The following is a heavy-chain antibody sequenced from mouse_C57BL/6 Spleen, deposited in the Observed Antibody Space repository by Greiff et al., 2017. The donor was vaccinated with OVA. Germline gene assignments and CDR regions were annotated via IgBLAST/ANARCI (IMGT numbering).Heavy chain of an antibody. CDR3: ARAPITTVVGNWYFDV. J-gene: IGHJ1*03. D-gene: IGHD1-1*01. CDR2: ISDGGSYT. V-gene: IGHV5-4*03. Sequence: EVKVVESGGGLVKPGGSLKLSCAASGFTFSSYAMSWVRQTPEKRLEWVATISDGGSYTYYPDNVKGRFTISRDNAKNNLYLQMSHLKSEDTAMYYCARAPITTVVGNWYFDVWGTGTTVTVSS. CDR1: GFTFSSYA.